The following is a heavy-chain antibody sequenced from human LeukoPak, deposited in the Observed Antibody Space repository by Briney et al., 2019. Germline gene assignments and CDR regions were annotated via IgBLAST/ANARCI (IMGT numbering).Heavy chain of an antibody. CDR2: IYYSGST. CDR3: ARDWRFGHSV. V-gene: IGHV4-61*01. CDR1: GGSISSGSYY. J-gene: IGHJ4*02. D-gene: IGHD3-10*01. Sequence: PSETLSLTCTVSGGSISSGSYYWSWIRQPPGKGLEWIGYIYYSGSTNNNPSLKSRVTISVDKSKNQFSLKLSSVTAADTAVYYCARDWRFGHSVRGQGTLVTVSS.